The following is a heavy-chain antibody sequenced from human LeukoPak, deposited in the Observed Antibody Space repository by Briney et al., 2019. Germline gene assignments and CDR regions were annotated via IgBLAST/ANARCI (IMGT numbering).Heavy chain of an antibody. D-gene: IGHD3-22*01. CDR3: ARGLYYYDSSGYPRFDY. CDR1: GYTFTSYG. Sequence: ASVKVSCKASGYTFTSYGISWVRQAPGQGLEWMGWISAYNGNTNYAQKLQGRVTMTTDTSTSTAYMELRSLRSDDTAVYYRARGLYYYDSSGYPRFDYWGQGTLVTVSS. V-gene: IGHV1-18*01. J-gene: IGHJ4*02. CDR2: ISAYNGNT.